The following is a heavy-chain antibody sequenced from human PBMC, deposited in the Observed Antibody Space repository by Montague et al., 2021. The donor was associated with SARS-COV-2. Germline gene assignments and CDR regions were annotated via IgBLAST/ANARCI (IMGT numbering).Heavy chain of an antibody. CDR2: IFYNGST. Sequence: SETLSLTCTVSFGSISTYYWSWIRQPPGKGLEWIGFIFYNGSTKYNPSLKRRVSISLDTSKNHFSLKLSSLTAADTAVYYCARQDAWAYCGDECYRGWFDSWGQGTLVTVSS. D-gene: IGHD2-21*01. V-gene: IGHV4-59*01. CDR1: FGSISTYY. CDR3: ARQDAWAYCGDECYRGWFDS. J-gene: IGHJ5*01.